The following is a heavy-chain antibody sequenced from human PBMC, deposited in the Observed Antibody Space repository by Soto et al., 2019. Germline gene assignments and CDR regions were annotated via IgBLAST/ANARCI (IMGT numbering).Heavy chain of an antibody. J-gene: IGHJ4*02. V-gene: IGHV3-23*01. CDR3: AKVTTAAVAGTTLYDY. CDR1: GFTFSSYA. D-gene: IGHD6-19*01. Sequence: EVQLLESGGGLVQPGGSLRLSCAASGFTFSSYAMSWVRQAPGKGLEWVSAISGSGGSTYYADSVKGRFTISRDNSKNTLYLQMNSLRAEDTAVYYCAKVTTAAVAGTTLYDYWGQGTLVTVSS. CDR2: ISGSGGST.